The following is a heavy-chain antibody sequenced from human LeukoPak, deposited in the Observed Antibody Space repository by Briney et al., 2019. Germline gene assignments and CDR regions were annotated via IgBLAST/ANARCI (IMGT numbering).Heavy chain of an antibody. CDR3: ATGYCSSTSCYRPSDY. D-gene: IGHD2-2*02. V-gene: IGHV3-74*01. CDR1: GFTFSSYW. J-gene: IGHJ4*02. CDR2: INSDGSST. Sequence: PGGSLRLSCAASGFTFSSYWMPWVRQAPGKGLVWVSRINSDGSSTSYADSVKGRFTISRDNAKNTLYLQMNSLRAEDTAVYYCATGYCSSTSCYRPSDYWGQGTLVTVSS.